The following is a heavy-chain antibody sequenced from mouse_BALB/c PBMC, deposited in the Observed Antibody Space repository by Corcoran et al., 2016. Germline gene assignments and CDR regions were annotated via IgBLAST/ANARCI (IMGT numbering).Heavy chain of an antibody. V-gene: IGHV9-3-1*01. CDR2: INTYTGEP. CDR1: GYTFTNYG. Sequence: QIQLVQSGPELKKPGETVKISCKASGYTFTNYGMNWVKQAPGKGLKWMGWINTYTGEPTYADDFKGRFAFSLETSASTAYLQINNLKNEDTATYFCARGGNYWYFDVWGAGTTVTFSS. J-gene: IGHJ1*01. CDR3: ARGGNYWYFDV. D-gene: IGHD2-1*01.